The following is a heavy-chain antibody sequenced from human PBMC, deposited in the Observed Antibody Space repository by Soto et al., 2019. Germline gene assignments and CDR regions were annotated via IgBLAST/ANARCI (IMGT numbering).Heavy chain of an antibody. V-gene: IGHV1-18*04. CDR1: GYIFTTYS. D-gene: IGHD2-2*01. J-gene: IGHJ4*02. Sequence: QVQLVQSGAEVKKPGASVKVSCKTSGYIFTTYSIAWVRQAPGQGLEWMGWINTYNGKTHDAQKFQGRVSVTAEPSTGTVYMELRSLTSDDTAVYYCARGPQTSDFWGQGTLVTVSS. CDR3: ARGPQTSDF. CDR2: INTYNGKT.